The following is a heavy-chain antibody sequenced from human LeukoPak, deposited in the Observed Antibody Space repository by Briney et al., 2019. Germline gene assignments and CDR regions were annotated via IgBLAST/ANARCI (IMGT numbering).Heavy chain of an antibody. J-gene: IGHJ5*02. CDR3: ATVPSRYCSSTSCYRFDP. D-gene: IGHD2-2*01. Sequence: GASVKVSCKVSGYTLTELSMHWVRQAPGKGLEWMGGFYTEDGETIYAQKFQGRVTMTEDTSTDTAYMELSSLRSEDTAVYYCATVPSRYCSSTSCYRFDPWGQGTLVTVSS. V-gene: IGHV1-24*01. CDR2: FYTEDGET. CDR1: GYTLTELS.